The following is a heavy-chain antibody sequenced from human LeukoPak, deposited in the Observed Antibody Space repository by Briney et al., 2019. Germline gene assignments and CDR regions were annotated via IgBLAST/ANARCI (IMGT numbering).Heavy chain of an antibody. CDR2: ISGSSSYT. D-gene: IGHD6-19*01. CDR3: ARGGVAGGMDV. Sequence: GGSLRLSCAASGFTFSDYYMSWIRQAPGKGLEWVSYISGSSSYTNDADSLKGRFTISRDNAKNSLYLQMNSLRAEDTAVYYCARGGVAGGMDVWGQGTTVTVPS. V-gene: IGHV3-11*06. J-gene: IGHJ6*02. CDR1: GFTFSDYY.